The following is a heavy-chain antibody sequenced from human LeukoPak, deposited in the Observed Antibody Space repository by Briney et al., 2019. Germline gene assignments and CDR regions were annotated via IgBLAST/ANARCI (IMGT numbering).Heavy chain of an antibody. CDR1: GFTFDDYG. J-gene: IGHJ4*02. CDR3: ARDLDVVCPLTVDY. D-gene: IGHD2-2*01. Sequence: GGSLRLSCAASGFTFDDYGMSWVRQAPGKGLEWVSGINWNGGSTGYADSVKGRFTISRDNAKNSLYLQMNSLRAEDTALYYCARDLDVVCPLTVDYWGQGTLVTVSS. V-gene: IGHV3-20*04. CDR2: INWNGGST.